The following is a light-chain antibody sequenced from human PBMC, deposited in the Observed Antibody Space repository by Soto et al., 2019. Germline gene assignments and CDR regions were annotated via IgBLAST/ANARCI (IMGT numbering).Light chain of an antibody. CDR2: GAS. CDR3: QQYGSSPPFT. Sequence: EIVLTQSPGTLSLSPGERATLSSRASQSVSSSYLAWYQQKPGQAPRLLIYGASSRATGIPEKFSGSGSGTDFILTISRLEPEDFAVYYCQQYGSSPPFTFGQGTKLEIK. V-gene: IGKV3-20*01. CDR1: QSVSSSY. J-gene: IGKJ2*01.